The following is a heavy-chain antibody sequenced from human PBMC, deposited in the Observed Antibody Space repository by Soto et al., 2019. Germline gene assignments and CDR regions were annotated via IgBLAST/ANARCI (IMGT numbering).Heavy chain of an antibody. CDR3: ARGYYYGSGSYEYYYYYYGMDV. CDR1: GGSLSSSSYY. D-gene: IGHD3-10*01. CDR2: IYYSGST. J-gene: IGHJ6*02. Sequence: SETLSLTCTVSGGSLSSSSYYWGWIRQPPGKGLEWIGSIYYSGSTYYNPSLKSRVTISVDTSKNQFSLKLSAVTAADTAVYYCARGYYYGSGSYEYYYYYYGMDVWGQGTTVT. V-gene: IGHV4-39*01.